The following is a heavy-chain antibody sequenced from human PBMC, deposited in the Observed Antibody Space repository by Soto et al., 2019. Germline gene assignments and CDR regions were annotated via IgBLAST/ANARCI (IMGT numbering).Heavy chain of an antibody. CDR1: GYSFTRYG. Sequence: QVQLVQSGNEVKKPGASVNVSCKASGYSFTRYGISWVRQAPGQGLEWMGWISGYNGKTKYAQKLQGRVSMTTDTSTSTAYMELGSLGSDDTAGYYCAREGDRPYYYYGMDVWGQGTTVTVSS. CDR2: ISGYNGKT. CDR3: AREGDRPYYYYGMDV. D-gene: IGHD3-16*01. J-gene: IGHJ6*02. V-gene: IGHV1-18*01.